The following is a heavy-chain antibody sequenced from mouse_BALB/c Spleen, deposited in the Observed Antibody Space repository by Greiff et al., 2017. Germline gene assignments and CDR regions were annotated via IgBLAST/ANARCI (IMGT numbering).Heavy chain of an antibody. CDR3: TAYRYDDAWFAY. D-gene: IGHD2-14*01. J-gene: IGHJ3*01. V-gene: IGHV1S81*02. Sequence: LVESGAELVKPGASVKLSCKASGYTFTSYYMYWVKQRPGQGLEWIGEINPSNGGTNFNEKFKSKATLTVDKSSSTAYMQLSSLTSEDSAVYYCTAYRYDDAWFAYWGQGTLVTVSA. CDR2: INPSNGGT. CDR1: GYTFTSYY.